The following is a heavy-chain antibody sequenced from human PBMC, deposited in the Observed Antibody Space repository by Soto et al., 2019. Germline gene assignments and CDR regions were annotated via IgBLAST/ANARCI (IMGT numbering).Heavy chain of an antibody. CDR3: GRRIYYDSSGYAFDI. CDR1: GGSISSGDYY. J-gene: IGHJ3*02. D-gene: IGHD3-22*01. CDR2: IYYSGST. Sequence: QVQLQESGPGLVKPSQTLSLTCTVSGGSISSGDYYWSWISQPPGKGLEWIGYIYYSGSTYHNPSLKSRVTISVDPSKNQVFLKLSSVAAAGTAVYYWGRRIYYDSSGYAFDIWGQVTIFTVSS. V-gene: IGHV4-30-4*01.